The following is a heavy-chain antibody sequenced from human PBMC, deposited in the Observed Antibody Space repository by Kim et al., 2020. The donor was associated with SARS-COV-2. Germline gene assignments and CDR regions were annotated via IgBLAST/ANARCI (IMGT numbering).Heavy chain of an antibody. V-gene: IGHV3-30*03. CDR3: ATTPTVNTVNYYYGMDV. CDR2: ISYDGSNK. Sequence: GGSLRLSCAASGFTFSSYGMHWVRQAPGKGLEWVAVISYDGSNKYYADSVKGRFTISRDNSKNTLYLQMNSLRAEDTAVYYCATTPTVNTVNYYYGMDVWGQVTTVTVSS. D-gene: IGHD4-17*01. CDR1: GFTFSSYG. J-gene: IGHJ6*02.